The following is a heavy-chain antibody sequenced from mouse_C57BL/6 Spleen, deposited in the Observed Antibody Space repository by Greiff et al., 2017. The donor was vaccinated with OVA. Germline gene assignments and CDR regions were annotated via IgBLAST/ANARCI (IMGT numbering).Heavy chain of an antibody. Sequence: VQLQQPGAELVRPGTSVKLSCKASGYTFTSYWMHWVKQRPGQGLEWIGVIDPSDSYTNYNQKFKGKATLTVDTSSSTAYMQLSSLTSEDSAVYYCARVGHDAYWGQGTLVTVSA. CDR2: IDPSDSYT. D-gene: IGHD3-3*01. J-gene: IGHJ3*01. CDR1: GYTFTSYW. V-gene: IGHV1-59*01. CDR3: ARVGHDAY.